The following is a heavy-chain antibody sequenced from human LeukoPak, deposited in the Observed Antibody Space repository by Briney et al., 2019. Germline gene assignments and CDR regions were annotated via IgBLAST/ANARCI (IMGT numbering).Heavy chain of an antibody. V-gene: IGHV3-48*02. J-gene: IGHJ4*02. CDR1: GFTFSSNS. CDR3: ARGRTYDYVWGSYRWYSFDY. Sequence: GGSLRLSCVASGFTFSSNSMNWVRQAPGKGLEWVSYISNTDGIIYYADSVKGRFTISRDNAKNSLYLQMNSLRDEDTAVYYCARGRTYDYVWGSYRWYSFDYWGQGTLVTVSS. D-gene: IGHD3-16*02. CDR2: ISNTDGII.